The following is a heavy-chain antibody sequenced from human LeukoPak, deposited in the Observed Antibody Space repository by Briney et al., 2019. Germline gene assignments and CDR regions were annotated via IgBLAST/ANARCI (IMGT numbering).Heavy chain of an antibody. CDR1: RFTFSYFA. D-gene: IGHD6-13*01. J-gene: IGHJ4*02. Sequence: GGSLRLSCAASRFTFSYFAMHWVRQAPGKGLEWVAVLSDDGSNKFYADSVKGRFTISRDNSKNTLYLQMNSLRAEDTAFYYCAKDPHSSSWYYFDSWGQGTLVTVSS. CDR3: AKDPHSSSWYYFDS. CDR2: LSDDGSNK. V-gene: IGHV3-30*18.